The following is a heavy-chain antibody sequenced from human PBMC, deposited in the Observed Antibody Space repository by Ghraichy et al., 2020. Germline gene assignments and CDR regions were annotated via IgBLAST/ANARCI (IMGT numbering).Heavy chain of an antibody. CDR1: GGSISSYY. CDR2: IYYSGST. D-gene: IGHD6-6*01. Sequence: SETLSLTCTVSGGSISSYYWSWIRQPPGKGLEWIGYIYYSGSTNYNPSLKSRVTISVDTSKNQFSLKLSSVTAADTAVYYCARVTSSIAARYYFDYWGQGTLVTVSS. V-gene: IGHV4-59*01. CDR3: ARVTSSIAARYYFDY. J-gene: IGHJ4*02.